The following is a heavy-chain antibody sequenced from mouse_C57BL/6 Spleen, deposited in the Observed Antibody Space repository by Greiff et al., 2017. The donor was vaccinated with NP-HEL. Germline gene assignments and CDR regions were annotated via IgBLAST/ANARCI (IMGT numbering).Heavy chain of an antibody. V-gene: IGHV1-50*01. CDR3: ARSRSSYFDY. CDR2: IDPSDSDT. J-gene: IGHJ2*01. Sequence: VQLQQPGAELVRPGTSVKLSCKASGYTFTSYWMQWVKQRPGQGLEWIGEIDPSDSDTNYNQKFKGKATLTVDTSSSTAYMQLSSLTSEDSAVYYCARSRSSYFDYWGQGTTLTVSS. D-gene: IGHD1-1*01. CDR1: GYTFTSYW.